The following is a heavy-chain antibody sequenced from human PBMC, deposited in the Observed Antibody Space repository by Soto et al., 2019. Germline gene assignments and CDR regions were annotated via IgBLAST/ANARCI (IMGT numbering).Heavy chain of an antibody. CDR3: ARGRNDYVWGSYRPRDWCDP. J-gene: IGHJ5*02. CDR1: GGSFSGYY. V-gene: IGHV4-34*01. CDR2: INHSGST. D-gene: IGHD3-16*02. Sequence: QVQLQQWGAGLLKPSETLSLTCAVYGGSFSGYYWSWIRQPPGKGLEWIGEINHSGSTNYNPSLKSRDTISVDTAKNQFSLKLTSVTAADTAVYYCARGRNDYVWGSYRPRDWCDPWGQGTLVTVCS.